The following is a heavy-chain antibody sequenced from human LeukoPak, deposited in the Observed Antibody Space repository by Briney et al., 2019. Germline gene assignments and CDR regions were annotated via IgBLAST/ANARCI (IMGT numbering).Heavy chain of an antibody. CDR3: AREYYYDSSGYDAFDY. CDR2: INSDGSST. J-gene: IGHJ4*02. V-gene: IGHV3-74*01. Sequence: GGSLRLSCAASGFTFSSYWMHWVRQAPGKGLVWVSRINSDGSSTSYADSVKCRFTISRDNAKNTLYLQMNSLRAEDTAVYYCAREYYYDSSGYDAFDYWGQGTLVTVSS. CDR1: GFTFSSYW. D-gene: IGHD3-22*01.